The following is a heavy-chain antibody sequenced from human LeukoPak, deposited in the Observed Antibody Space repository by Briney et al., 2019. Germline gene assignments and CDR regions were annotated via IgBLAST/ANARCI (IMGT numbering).Heavy chain of an antibody. Sequence: PPETLSLTCTVSGGSISSYYWSWIRQPPGKGLEWIGEINHSGSTNYNPSLKSRVTISVDTSKNQFSLKLSSVTAADTAVYYCAKKDRGNSGYYYYYMDVWGKGTTVTVSS. V-gene: IGHV4-34*01. J-gene: IGHJ6*03. CDR2: INHSGST. CDR1: GGSISSYY. D-gene: IGHD5-12*01. CDR3: AKKDRGNSGYYYYYMDV.